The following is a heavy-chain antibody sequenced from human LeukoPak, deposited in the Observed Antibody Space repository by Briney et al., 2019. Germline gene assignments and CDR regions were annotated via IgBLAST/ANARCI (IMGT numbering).Heavy chain of an antibody. CDR2: IYTDGAT. J-gene: IGHJ5*02. Sequence: LGGSLRLSCAISGITVSQSDMSWVRQAPGRGLEWVSLIYTDGATHYADSVKDRFTISRDTSKNTVYLEMRNLRPEDTAVYFCARDRAGSKPWVEFHPWGQGTLVTVSS. CDR1: GITVSQSD. V-gene: IGHV3-66*02. D-gene: IGHD3-10*01. CDR3: ARDRAGSKPWVEFHP.